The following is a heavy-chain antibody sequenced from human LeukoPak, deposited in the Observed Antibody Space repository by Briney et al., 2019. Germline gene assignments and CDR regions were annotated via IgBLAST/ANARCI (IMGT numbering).Heavy chain of an antibody. J-gene: IGHJ6*02. CDR2: IYGSSRT. Sequence: PGGSLRLSCAGSGFIVSSNYMSWVRQAAGKGLEWVSVIYGSSRTYYADSVKGRFTISRDNSKNTVYLQMNSLRAEDTALYYCAKDLSITMVRGVPLHYYYGMDVWGQGTTVTVSS. D-gene: IGHD3-10*01. CDR1: GFIVSSNY. CDR3: AKDLSITMVRGVPLHYYYGMDV. V-gene: IGHV3-66*01.